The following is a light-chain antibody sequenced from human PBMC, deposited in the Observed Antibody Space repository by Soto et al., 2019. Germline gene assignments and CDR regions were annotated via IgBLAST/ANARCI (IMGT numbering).Light chain of an antibody. CDR2: LGS. Sequence: IVRTQSPLSLPVTPGEPASISCRCSQSLLHSNGYNYLDWYLQKPGQSPQLLIYLGSNRASGVPDRFSGSGSGTDFTLKISRVEAEDVGVYYCMQALQTPWTFGQGTKVDIK. CDR1: QSLLHSNGYNY. V-gene: IGKV2-28*01. J-gene: IGKJ1*01. CDR3: MQALQTPWT.